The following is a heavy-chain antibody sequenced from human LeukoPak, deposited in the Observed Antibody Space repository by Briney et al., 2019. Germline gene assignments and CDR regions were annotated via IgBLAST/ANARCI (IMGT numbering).Heavy chain of an antibody. CDR1: GFTFSSYW. V-gene: IGHV3-7*01. CDR3: ARDRRDGYNEFGY. D-gene: IGHD5-24*01. Sequence: GGSLRLSCAASGFTFSSYWMSWVRQAPGKGLEWVANIKQDGSEKYYVDSVKGRFTISRDNAKNSLYLQMNSLRAEDTAVYYCARDRRDGYNEFGYWGQGTLVTVSS. CDR2: IKQDGSEK. J-gene: IGHJ4*02.